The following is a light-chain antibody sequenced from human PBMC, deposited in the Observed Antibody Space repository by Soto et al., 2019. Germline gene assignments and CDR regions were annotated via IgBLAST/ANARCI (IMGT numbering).Light chain of an antibody. CDR3: CSYAGSSTPLI. V-gene: IGLV2-23*02. CDR2: EVS. CDR1: SSDVGSHNL. J-gene: IGLJ1*01. Sequence: QSVLTQPASVSGSPGQSITISCTGTSSDVGSHNLVSWYQQHPGKAPKLMIYEVSKRPSGVSNRFSGSKSGNTASLTISGLQAEDEADYYCCSYAGSSTPLIFGTGTEVTVL.